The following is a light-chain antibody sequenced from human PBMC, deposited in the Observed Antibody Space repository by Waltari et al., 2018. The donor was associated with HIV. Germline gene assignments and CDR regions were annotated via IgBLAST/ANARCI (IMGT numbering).Light chain of an antibody. CDR3: QSADSSGTYPWV. CDR1: ALTKQY. V-gene: IGLV3-25*03. Sequence: SYELTHPPSVSVSPGQTARITCSGDALTKQYAYWYQQKPGQAPVLVIYKDSERPSGIPELFSGSSSGTTVTLTIRGVQAEDEADYYCQSADSSGTYPWVFGGGTKLTVL. J-gene: IGLJ3*02. CDR2: KDS.